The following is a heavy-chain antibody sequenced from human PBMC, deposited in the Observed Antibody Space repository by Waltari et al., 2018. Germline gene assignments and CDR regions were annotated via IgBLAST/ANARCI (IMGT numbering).Heavy chain of an antibody. CDR1: GASMSTSDY. CDR2: VRGDGKT. Sequence: QLQLQESGPGLVKPSGTLSLICAVFGASMSTSDYWSWVRQPPGKGLEWIGQVRGDGKTNYNPSFASRVTMSLDTSTYHFALKLTSATAADTALYYCARDRGRGLYLDTWGQGTLVTVSP. V-gene: IGHV4-4*02. J-gene: IGHJ4*02. D-gene: IGHD1-1*01. CDR3: ARDRGRGLYLDT.